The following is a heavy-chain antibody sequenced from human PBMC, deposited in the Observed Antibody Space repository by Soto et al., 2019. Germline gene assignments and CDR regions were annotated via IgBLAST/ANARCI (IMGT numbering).Heavy chain of an antibody. V-gene: IGHV1-18*01. CDR2: ISAYNGNT. J-gene: IGHJ4*02. D-gene: IGHD3-10*01. CDR3: AREDDYGSGLGY. Sequence: ASVKVSCKASGYTFTSYVISWVRQAPGQGLQWMGWISAYNGNTNYAQKLQGRVTMTTDTSTSTAYMELRSLRSDDTAVYYCAREDDYGSGLGYWGQGTLVTVSS. CDR1: GYTFTSYV.